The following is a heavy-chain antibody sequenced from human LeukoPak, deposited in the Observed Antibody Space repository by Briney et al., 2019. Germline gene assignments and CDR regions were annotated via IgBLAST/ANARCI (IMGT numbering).Heavy chain of an antibody. Sequence: PGGSLRLSCEDSGFTFSNYWMGWVRQAPGKGLQWVANIKTDGSEKYYVDSVKGRFTISRDNAKNSLYLQMNSLRAEDTAVYYCATYSSLNRREFQYWGQGTLLTVSS. D-gene: IGHD3-22*01. CDR1: GFTFSNYW. CDR3: ATYSSLNRREFQY. J-gene: IGHJ1*01. V-gene: IGHV3-7*01. CDR2: IKTDGSEK.